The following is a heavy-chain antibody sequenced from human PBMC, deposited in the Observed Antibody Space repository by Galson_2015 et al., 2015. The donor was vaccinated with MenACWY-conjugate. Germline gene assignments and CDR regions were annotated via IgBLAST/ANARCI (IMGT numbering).Heavy chain of an antibody. CDR1: GFTFSNYN. CDR2: ISTNSRTI. Sequence: SLRLSCAASGFTFSNYNMNWVRQAPGEGLEWVSYISTNSRTIYYADSVKGRFTISRDNSKNTLYLQMNSLRGDDTAVYYCTRGNDGYGRFDPWGQGTLVTVSS. D-gene: IGHD5-24*01. V-gene: IGHV3-48*01. CDR3: TRGNDGYGRFDP. J-gene: IGHJ5*02.